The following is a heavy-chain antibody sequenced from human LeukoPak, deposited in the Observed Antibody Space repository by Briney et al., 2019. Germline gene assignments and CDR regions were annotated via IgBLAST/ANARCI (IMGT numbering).Heavy chain of an antibody. V-gene: IGHV3-23*01. J-gene: IGHJ4*02. D-gene: IGHD3-16*01. CDR3: ATGRYDYVWGSSDY. CDR1: GFTFSSYA. Sequence: GGSLRLSCAASGFTFSSYAMSWVRQAPGKGLEWVSAISGSGGSTYYADSVKGRFTISRDNSKNTLYLQMNSLRAEDTAVYYCATGRYDYVWGSSDYWGQGTLVTVSS. CDR2: ISGSGGST.